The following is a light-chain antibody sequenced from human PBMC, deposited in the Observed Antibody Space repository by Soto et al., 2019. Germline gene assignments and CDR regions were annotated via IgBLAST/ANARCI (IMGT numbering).Light chain of an antibody. CDR2: DAS. J-gene: IGKJ1*01. CDR1: QSITNR. Sequence: DIQMTQSPSTLSASVGDRVTISCRARQSITNRLAWYQQKPGKAPKVLIYDASSLESGVPSRFSGSGSGTEFILTISSLQPDDFATYWCQHYGGMWAFGQGTKLEIK. V-gene: IGKV1-5*01. CDR3: QHYGGMWA.